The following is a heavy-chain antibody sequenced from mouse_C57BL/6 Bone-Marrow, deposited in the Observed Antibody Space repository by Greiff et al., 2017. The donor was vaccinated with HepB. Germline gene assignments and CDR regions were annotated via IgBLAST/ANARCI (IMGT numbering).Heavy chain of an antibody. D-gene: IGHD1-1*01. CDR1: GFTFSDFY. J-gene: IGHJ1*03. CDR3: ARDAAYYGSSSYWYFDV. CDR2: SRNKANAYTT. Sequence: KLVESGGGLVQSGRSLRLSCAPSGFTFSDFYMEWVRQAPGTGLEWIAASRNKANAYTTEYSASVMGRFIVSRDTSQSILYLQMNALRAEDTAIYYCARDAAYYGSSSYWYFDVWGTGTTVTVSS. V-gene: IGHV7-1*01.